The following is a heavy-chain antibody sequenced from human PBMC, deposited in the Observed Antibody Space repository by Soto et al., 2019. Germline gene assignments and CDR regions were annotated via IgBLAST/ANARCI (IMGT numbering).Heavy chain of an antibody. V-gene: IGHV1-18*01. CDR2: ISTYNGNT. J-gene: IGHJ6*02. D-gene: IGHD1-26*01. Sequence: ASVKVSCKASGYTFSSYGVIWVRQAPGQGLEWVGWISTYNGNTNYAQKVQGRATMTTDTSTRTAYMELRSLRSDDTAVYYCARPHGKWELADSYYHYYGMDVWGQGTTVTVSS. CDR1: GYTFSSYG. CDR3: ARPHGKWELADSYYHYYGMDV.